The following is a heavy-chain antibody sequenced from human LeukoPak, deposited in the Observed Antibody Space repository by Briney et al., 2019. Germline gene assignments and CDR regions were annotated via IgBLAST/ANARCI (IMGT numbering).Heavy chain of an antibody. CDR1: GSPFISYW. D-gene: IGHD2-15*01. V-gene: IGHV3-74*01. J-gene: IGHJ3*02. CDR2: IHSDWSST. Sequence: GPLDPSCPAPGSPFISYWMHWIPQAPGKGLGGVSRIHSDWSSTGYADSVKGRFTISRDNAKNTLYLQMNSLRAEDTAVYYCATGSGHAFDIWGQGTMVTVSS. CDR3: ATGSGHAFDI.